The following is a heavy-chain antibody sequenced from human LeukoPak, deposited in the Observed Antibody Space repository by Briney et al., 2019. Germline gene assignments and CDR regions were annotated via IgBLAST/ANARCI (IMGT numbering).Heavy chain of an antibody. J-gene: IGHJ4*02. CDR3: ARGFVRYWIDY. CDR2: IYYSGST. V-gene: IGHV4-59*01. D-gene: IGHD2-8*02. Sequence: PSETLSLTCTVSGGSISSYYWSWIRQPPGKGLEWIGYIYYSGSTNYNPSLKSRVTISVDTSKNQFSLKLSSVTAADTAVYYCARGFVRYWIDYWGQGTLVTVSS. CDR1: GGSISSYY.